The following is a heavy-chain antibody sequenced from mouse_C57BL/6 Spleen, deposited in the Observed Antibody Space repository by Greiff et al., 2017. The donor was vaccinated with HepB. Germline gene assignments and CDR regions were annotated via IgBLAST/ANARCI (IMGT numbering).Heavy chain of an antibody. CDR3: ARHYGFYAMDY. D-gene: IGHD2-2*01. CDR2: INPNNGGT. CDR1: GYTFTDYY. Sequence: EVQLQQSGPELVKPGASVKISCKASGYTFTDYYMNWVKQSHGKSLEWIGDINPNNGGTSYNQKFKGKATLTVDKSSSTAYMELRSLTSEDSAVYYCARHYGFYAMDYWGQGTSVTVSS. V-gene: IGHV1-26*01. J-gene: IGHJ4*01.